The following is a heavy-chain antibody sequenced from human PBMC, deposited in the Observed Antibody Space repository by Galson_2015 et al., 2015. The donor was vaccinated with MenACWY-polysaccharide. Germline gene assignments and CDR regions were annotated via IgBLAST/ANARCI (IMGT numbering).Heavy chain of an antibody. CDR1: GFTFDDYA. CDR3: AKDLGYCSSTSCYEDY. CDR2: ISWNSGSI. Sequence: SLRLSCAASGFTFDDYAMHWVRQAPGKGLEWVSGISWNSGSIGYADSVKSRFTISRDNAKNSLYLQMNSLRAEDTALYYCAKDLGYCSSTSCYEDYWGQGTLVTVSS. J-gene: IGHJ4*02. D-gene: IGHD2-2*01. V-gene: IGHV3-9*01.